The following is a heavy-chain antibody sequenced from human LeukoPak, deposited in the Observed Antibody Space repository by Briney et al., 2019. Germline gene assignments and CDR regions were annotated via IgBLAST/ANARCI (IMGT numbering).Heavy chain of an antibody. CDR1: GGSISSSSSYY. Sequence: PSETLSLTCTVSGGSISSSSSYYWGWIRQPPGKGLEWIGSIYHSGSTYYNPSPKSRVTISVDTSKNQFSLKLSSVTAADTAVYYCARDTYYDFWSGYYPEFDYWGQGTLVTVSS. CDR3: ARDTYYDFWSGYYPEFDY. V-gene: IGHV4-39*07. D-gene: IGHD3-3*01. J-gene: IGHJ4*02. CDR2: IYHSGST.